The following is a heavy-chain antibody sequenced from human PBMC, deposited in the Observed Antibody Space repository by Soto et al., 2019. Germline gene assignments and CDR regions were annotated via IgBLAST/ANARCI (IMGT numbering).Heavy chain of an antibody. V-gene: IGHV4-61*01. CDR2: IYYSGST. J-gene: IGHJ4*02. CDR3: ARIIGTTSVDS. Sequence: SETLSLTCSVSGGSVSSGYYYWSWIRQPPGKGLEWIGRIYYSGSTKYNPSLTSRVTISLDTYNNKFSLRLSSVTAPDTAVYYCARIIGTTSVDSWGQGTLVTVSS. CDR1: GGSVSSGYYY. D-gene: IGHD1-7*01.